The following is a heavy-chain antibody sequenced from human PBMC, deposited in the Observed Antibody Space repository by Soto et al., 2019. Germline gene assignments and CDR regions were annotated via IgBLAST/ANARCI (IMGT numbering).Heavy chain of an antibody. D-gene: IGHD3-10*01. CDR1: GYTFIQRG. CDR3: ARGGTYYDPSKTYSEFGLAEEDY. CDR2: ISAYNGVT. V-gene: IGHV1-18*01. Sequence: ASVEVSCKASGYTFIQRGITWARQAPGQGLEWMGWISAYNGVTSYAQKFQGRVTMTTDTSTTTAYMELRSLRSDDTAVYYCARGGTYYDPSKTYSEFGLAEEDYWGQGTLVTVSS. J-gene: IGHJ4*02.